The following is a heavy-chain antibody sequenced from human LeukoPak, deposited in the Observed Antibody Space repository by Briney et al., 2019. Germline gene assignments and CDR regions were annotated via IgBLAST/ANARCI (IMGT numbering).Heavy chain of an antibody. CDR1: GYTFNSYG. CDR3: ARDWGYCSSTSCYSYNWFDP. CDR2: ISAYNGNT. Sequence: ASVKVSCKASGYTFNSYGISWVRQAPGQGLEWMGWISAYNGNTNYAQKLQGRVTMTTDTSTSTAYMELRSLRSDDTAVYYCARDWGYCSSTSCYSYNWFDPWGQGTLVTVSS. V-gene: IGHV1-18*01. D-gene: IGHD2-2*01. J-gene: IGHJ5*02.